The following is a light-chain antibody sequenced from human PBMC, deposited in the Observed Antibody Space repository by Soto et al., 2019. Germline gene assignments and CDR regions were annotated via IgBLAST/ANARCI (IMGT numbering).Light chain of an antibody. J-gene: IGKJ5*01. Sequence: TPAPASLSVSPGASATLSCGASQSVSSSYLAWYQQKPGQAPRLLIYDASNRATGIPARFSGSGSGTDFTLTISSLEPEDFAVYYCQKRSNWPPITFGQGTRLEI. V-gene: IGKV3-11*01. CDR2: DAS. CDR1: QSVSSSY. CDR3: QKRSNWPPIT.